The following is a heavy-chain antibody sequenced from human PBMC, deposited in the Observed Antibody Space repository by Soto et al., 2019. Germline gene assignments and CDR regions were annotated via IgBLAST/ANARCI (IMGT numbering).Heavy chain of an antibody. CDR3: ATFTFGRPFDT. Sequence: HPWWSLRLSCSASGFTFNTYAMSWFRQAPGQGLEWVSAISGSGFSTYYADSVKGRFSISSDSSKNTLFLQMNSLRADDTAVYFCATFTFGRPFDTWGQGTMVTVSS. J-gene: IGHJ3*02. CDR1: GFTFNTYA. V-gene: IGHV3-23*01. D-gene: IGHD3-16*01. CDR2: ISGSGFST.